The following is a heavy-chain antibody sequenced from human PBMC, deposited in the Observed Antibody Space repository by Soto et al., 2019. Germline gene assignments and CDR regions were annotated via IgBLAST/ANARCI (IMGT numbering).Heavy chain of an antibody. CDR1: GDSISSSY. CDR3: GRGSDWSDP. Sequence: ETLSLTCSVSGDSISSSYWRWIRQPPGKGLEWIGYIYYSGSTNYNPSLKSRVTISLDTSKNQFSLKVSSVAAADTPVYYSGRGSDWSDPWGQGTLVTVSP. V-gene: IGHV4-59*01. CDR2: IYYSGST. J-gene: IGHJ5*02.